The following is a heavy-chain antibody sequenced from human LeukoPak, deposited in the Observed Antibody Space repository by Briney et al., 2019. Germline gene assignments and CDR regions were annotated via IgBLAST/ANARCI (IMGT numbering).Heavy chain of an antibody. V-gene: IGHV4-39*07. CDR2: IYYSGST. D-gene: IGHD5-12*01. CDR1: GGSISSSSYY. J-gene: IGHJ4*02. CDR3: ARDLWNGYSGYDLDDY. Sequence: SETLSLTCTVSGGSISSSSYYWGWIRQPPGKGLGWIGSIYYSGSTYYNPSLNSRVTISVDTSKNQFSLKLSSVTAADTAVYYCARDLWNGYSGYDLDDYWGQGTLVTVSS.